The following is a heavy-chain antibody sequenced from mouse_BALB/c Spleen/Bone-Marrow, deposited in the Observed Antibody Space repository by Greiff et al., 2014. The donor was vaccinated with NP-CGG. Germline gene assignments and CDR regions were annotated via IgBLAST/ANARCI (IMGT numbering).Heavy chain of an antibody. CDR1: GYTFTSYY. Sequence: VQLQQSGAELVKPGASVKLSCKASGYTFTSYYMYWVKQRPGQGLEWIGGINPNNGNTNFSETFKSKATLTVDKSSSTAYMQHSSLTSEDSAAYYCTRRDYWGQGTTLTVSS. V-gene: IGHV1S81*02. J-gene: IGHJ2*01. CDR2: INPNNGNT. CDR3: TRRDY.